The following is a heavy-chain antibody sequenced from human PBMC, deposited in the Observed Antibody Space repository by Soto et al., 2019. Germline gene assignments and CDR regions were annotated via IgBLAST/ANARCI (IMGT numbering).Heavy chain of an antibody. CDR3: ASEYSSSNWFDP. CDR2: IIPIFGTA. Sequence: SVKVSCKASGGTLSSYAISWVRQAPGQGLEWMGGIIPIFGTANYAQKFQGRVTITADKSTSTAYMELSSLRSEDTAVYYCASEYSSSNWFDPWGQGTLVTVSS. CDR1: GGTLSSYA. V-gene: IGHV1-69*06. J-gene: IGHJ5*02. D-gene: IGHD6-6*01.